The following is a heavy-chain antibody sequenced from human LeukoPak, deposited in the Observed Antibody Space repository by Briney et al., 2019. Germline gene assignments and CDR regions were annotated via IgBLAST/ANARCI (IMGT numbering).Heavy chain of an antibody. V-gene: IGHV4-34*01. CDR3: ARGTIFGVVIRYYYYGMDV. J-gene: IGHJ6*02. D-gene: IGHD3-3*01. CDR2: INHSGST. CDR1: GGSFSGYY. Sequence: PSETLSLTCAVYGGSFSGYYWSWIRQPPGKGLEWIGEINHSGSTNYNPSLKSRVTISVDTSKNQFSLKLSSVTAADTAVYYCARGTIFGVVIRYYYYGMDVWGQGTTVTVSS.